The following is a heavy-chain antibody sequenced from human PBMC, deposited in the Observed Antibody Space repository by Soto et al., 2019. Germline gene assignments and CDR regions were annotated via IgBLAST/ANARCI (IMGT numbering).Heavy chain of an antibody. D-gene: IGHD2-2*01. Sequence: GGSLRLSCAASGFTFSSYWMSWVRQAPGKELEWVANIKQDGSEKYYVDSVKGRFTISRDNAKNSLYLQMNSLRAEDTAVYYCARYAPDYFRHYYYGMDVWGQGTTVTVSS. V-gene: IGHV3-7*01. CDR3: ARYAPDYFRHYYYGMDV. CDR1: GFTFSSYW. CDR2: IKQDGSEK. J-gene: IGHJ6*02.